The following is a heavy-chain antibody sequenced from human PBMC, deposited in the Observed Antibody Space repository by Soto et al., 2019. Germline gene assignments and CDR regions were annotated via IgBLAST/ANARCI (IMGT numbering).Heavy chain of an antibody. CDR1: GGSFSGYY. CDR3: ARARRTYYYDSSGYYLQH. Sequence: QVQLQQWGAGLLKPSETLSLTCAVYGGSFSGYYWSWIRQPPGKGLEWIGEINHSGSTNYNPSLKSRVTRSVDTSKNQFSLKLSSVTAADTAVYYGARARRTYYYDSSGYYLQHWGQGTLVTVSS. J-gene: IGHJ1*01. D-gene: IGHD3-22*01. V-gene: IGHV4-34*01. CDR2: INHSGST.